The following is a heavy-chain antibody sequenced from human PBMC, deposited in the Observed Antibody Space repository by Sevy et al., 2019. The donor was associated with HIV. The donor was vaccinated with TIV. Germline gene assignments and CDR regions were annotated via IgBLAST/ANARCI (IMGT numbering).Heavy chain of an antibody. V-gene: IGHV3-21*01. CDR3: ARGEVNYDSLIPIRTEGGYYYGMDV. CDR2: ISFSGNYI. CDR1: GINFKTYR. Sequence: GGSLRLSCVASGINFKTYRINWVRQTPGKGLEWVSCISFSGNYIYYADFAKGRFTISRDNAKNSLYLQMNSLRAEDTAVYYCARGEVNYDSLIPIRTEGGYYYGMDVWGQGTTVTVSS. D-gene: IGHD3-3*01. J-gene: IGHJ6*02.